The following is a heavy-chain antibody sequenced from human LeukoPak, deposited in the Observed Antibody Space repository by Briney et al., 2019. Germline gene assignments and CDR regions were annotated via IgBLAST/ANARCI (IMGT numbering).Heavy chain of an antibody. J-gene: IGHJ4*02. D-gene: IGHD6-19*01. CDR3: TAGGQWLVNFDY. Sequence: GGSLRLSCAASGFTFSNAWMSWVRQAPGKGLEWVGRIKSKTDGGTTDYAAPVKGRFTISRDDSKNTLYLQMNSLKTEDTAVYYCTAGGQWLVNFDYWGQGTLVTVSS. V-gene: IGHV3-15*01. CDR2: IKSKTDGGTT. CDR1: GFTFSNAW.